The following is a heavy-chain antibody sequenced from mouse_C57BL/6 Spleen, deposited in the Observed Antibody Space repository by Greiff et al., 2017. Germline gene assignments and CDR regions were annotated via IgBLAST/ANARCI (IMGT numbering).Heavy chain of an antibody. CDR3: ARLGYDYDGAWFAY. CDR2: IYPGDGDT. CDR1: GYAFSSSW. Sequence: QVQLQQSGPELVKPGASVKISCKASGYAFSSSWMNWVKQRPGKGLEWIGRIYPGDGDTNYNGKFKGKATLTAAKSSSTAYMQLSSLTSEAAAVYFCARLGYDYDGAWFAYWGQGTLVTVSA. J-gene: IGHJ3*01. D-gene: IGHD2-4*01. V-gene: IGHV1-82*01.